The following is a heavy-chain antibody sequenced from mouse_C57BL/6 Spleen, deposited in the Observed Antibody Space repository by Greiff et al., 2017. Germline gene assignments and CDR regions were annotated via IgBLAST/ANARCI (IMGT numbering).Heavy chain of an antibody. V-gene: IGHV1-55*01. CDR2: IYPGSGSN. J-gene: IGHJ4*01. CDR3: ARGSMVTTLYYYAMDY. D-gene: IGHD2-1*01. CDR1: GYTFTSYW. Sequence: VQLQQPGAELVKPGASVKMSCKASGYTFTSYWITWVKQRPGQGLEWIGDIYPGSGSNNYNEKFKSKATLTVDTSSSTAYMQLSSLTSEDSAVYYCARGSMVTTLYYYAMDYWGQGTSVTVSS.